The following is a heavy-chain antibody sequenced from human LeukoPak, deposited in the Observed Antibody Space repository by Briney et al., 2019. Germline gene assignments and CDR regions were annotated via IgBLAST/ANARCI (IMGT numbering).Heavy chain of an antibody. J-gene: IGHJ6*03. CDR1: RFTFRNYW. CDR3: ARASWVHDMDV. CDR2: IKEDGSEK. V-gene: IGHV3-7*01. Sequence: GGSLRLSCAASRFTFRNYWMSWVRQAPGKGLEWVANIKEDGSEKYYADSVKGRFTISRDNAKKSLYLQMNSLRAEDTAVYYCARASWVHDMDVWGKGTTVTVSS. D-gene: IGHD7-27*01.